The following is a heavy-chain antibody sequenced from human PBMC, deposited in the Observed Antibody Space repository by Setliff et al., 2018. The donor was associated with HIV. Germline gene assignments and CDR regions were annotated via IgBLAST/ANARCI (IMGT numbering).Heavy chain of an antibody. Sequence: SETLSLTCNVSGGSISGYYWTWIRQPAGKGLEWIGRIYSSGRTNYNSSLKSRVTMSVDTSKNQFSLKLTSVTAADTAVYYCARSPRLRGGHNWFDPWGQGTLVTVSS. V-gene: IGHV4-4*07. D-gene: IGHD4-17*01. CDR3: ARSPRLRGGHNWFDP. J-gene: IGHJ5*02. CDR2: IYSSGRT. CDR1: GGSISGYY.